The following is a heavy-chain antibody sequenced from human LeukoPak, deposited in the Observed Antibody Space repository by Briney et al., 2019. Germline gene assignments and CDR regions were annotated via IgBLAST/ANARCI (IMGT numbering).Heavy chain of an antibody. V-gene: IGHV3-23*01. D-gene: IGHD2-2*02. CDR1: GFTFSSDA. Sequence: GGSLRLSCAASGFTFSSDAMSWVRQAPGKGLEWVSAISGSGGSTYYADSVKGRFTISRDNSKNTLYLQMNSLRAEDTAVYYCAKDSGVVVPAAIIPNWFDPWGQGTLVTVSS. CDR2: ISGSGGST. J-gene: IGHJ5*02. CDR3: AKDSGVVVPAAIIPNWFDP.